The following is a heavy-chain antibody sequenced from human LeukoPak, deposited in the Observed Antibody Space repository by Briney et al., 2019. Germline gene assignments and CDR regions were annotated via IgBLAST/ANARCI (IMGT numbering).Heavy chain of an antibody. CDR1: GGSISSYH. CDR2: IYYSGST. J-gene: IGHJ6*02. V-gene: IGHV4-59*01. CDR3: ARDRSGHYYYYGMDV. Sequence: SETLSLTCTVSGGSISSYHWSWIRQPPGKGLEWIGYIYYSGSTNYNPSLKSRVTISVDTSKNQFSLKLSSVTAADTAVYYCARDRSGHYYYYGMDVWGQGTTVTVS. D-gene: IGHD3-10*01.